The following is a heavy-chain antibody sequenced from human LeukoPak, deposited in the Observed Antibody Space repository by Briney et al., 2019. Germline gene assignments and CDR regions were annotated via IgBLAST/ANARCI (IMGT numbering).Heavy chain of an antibody. CDR1: GFTFNNYA. D-gene: IGHD3-10*01. CDR3: ARVGEEGSGTPPRYFDY. J-gene: IGHJ4*02. V-gene: IGHV3-23*01. CDR2: ISGSGGST. Sequence: GGSLRLSCAASGFTFNNYAVTWVRQAPGMGLEWVSAISGSGGSTYYAHSVKGRFTISRDNSKNTLYLQMNSLRAEATAIYYCARVGEEGSGTPPRYFDYWGQGILVTVSP.